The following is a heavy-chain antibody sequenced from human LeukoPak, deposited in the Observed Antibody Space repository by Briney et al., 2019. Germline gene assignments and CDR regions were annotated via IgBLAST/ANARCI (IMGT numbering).Heavy chain of an antibody. CDR3: ARVESGSYPYSAEYFQH. CDR2: INPNSGGT. CDR1: GYTFTGYY. Sequence: ASVKVSCKASGYTFTGYYMHWVRQAPGQGREWMGWINPNSGGTNYAQKFQGRVTMTRDTSISTAYMELSRLRSDDTAVYYCARVESGSYPYSAEYFQHWGQGTLVTVSS. V-gene: IGHV1-2*02. D-gene: IGHD1-26*01. J-gene: IGHJ1*01.